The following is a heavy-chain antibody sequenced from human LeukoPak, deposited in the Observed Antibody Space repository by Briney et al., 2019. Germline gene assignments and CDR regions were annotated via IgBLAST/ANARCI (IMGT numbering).Heavy chain of an antibody. CDR3: ARGGGYRAGPFDY. V-gene: IGHV1-69*01. J-gene: IGHJ4*02. D-gene: IGHD5-24*01. CDR2: IIPIFGTA. Sequence: SVKASCKASGGTFSSYAISWVRQAPGQGLEWMGGIIPIFGTANYAQKFQGRVTITADESTSTAYMELSSLRSEDTAVYYCARGGGYRAGPFDYWGQGTLVTVSS. CDR1: GGTFSSYA.